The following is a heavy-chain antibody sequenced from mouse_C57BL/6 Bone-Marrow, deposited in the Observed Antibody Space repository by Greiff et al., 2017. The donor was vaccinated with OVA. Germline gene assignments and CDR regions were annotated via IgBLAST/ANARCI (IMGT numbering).Heavy chain of an antibody. J-gene: IGHJ2*01. V-gene: IGHV14-2*01. D-gene: IGHD4-1*01. CDR1: GFNIKDYY. Sequence: VQLQQSGAELVKPGASVKLSCTASGFNIKDYYMHWVKQRTEQGLEWIGRIDPEDGETKYATKFQGKATITADTSSNTAYLQLSSLTSEDTAVYYCARGLGDYWGQGTTLTVSS. CDR3: ARGLGDY. CDR2: IDPEDGET.